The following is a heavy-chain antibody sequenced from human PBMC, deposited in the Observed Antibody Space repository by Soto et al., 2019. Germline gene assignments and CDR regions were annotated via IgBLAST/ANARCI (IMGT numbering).Heavy chain of an antibody. D-gene: IGHD6-13*01. V-gene: IGHV3-48*02. Sequence: EVQVVESGGGLVQPGGSLRLSCAASGFTFSSYSMIWVRQAPGRGLEWVSYISSSSNTIYYADSVKGRFIISRDNAKNSLYLQMNSLRDEDTAIYYCARGMAAAGRTGFVFWGQGTLVTVSS. J-gene: IGHJ4*02. CDR1: GFTFSSYS. CDR2: ISSSSNTI. CDR3: ARGMAAAGRTGFVF.